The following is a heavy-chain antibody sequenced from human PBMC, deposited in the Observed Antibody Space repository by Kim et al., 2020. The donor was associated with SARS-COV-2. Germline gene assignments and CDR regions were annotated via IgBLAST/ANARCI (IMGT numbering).Heavy chain of an antibody. Sequence: ADSGKGRFTISRDNSKNTLYLQMNSLRAEDTAVYYCARALGGGYYYGMDVWGQGTTVTVSS. J-gene: IGHJ6*02. D-gene: IGHD3-16*01. CDR3: ARALGGGYYYGMDV. V-gene: IGHV3-30*01.